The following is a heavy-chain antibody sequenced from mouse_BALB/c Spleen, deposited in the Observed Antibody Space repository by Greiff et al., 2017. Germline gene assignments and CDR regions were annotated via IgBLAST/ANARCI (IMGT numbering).Heavy chain of an antibody. V-gene: IGHV1-7*01. CDR2: INPSTGYT. CDR3: AKGGDYGNLFDY. D-gene: IGHD2-1*01. Sequence: QVQLQQSGAELAKPGASVKMSCKASGYTFTSYWMHWVKQRPGQGLEWIGFINPSTGYTEYNQKFKDKATLTADKSSSTAYMQLSSLTSEDSAVYYCAKGGDYGNLFDYWGQGTTLTVSS. J-gene: IGHJ2*01. CDR1: GYTFTSYW.